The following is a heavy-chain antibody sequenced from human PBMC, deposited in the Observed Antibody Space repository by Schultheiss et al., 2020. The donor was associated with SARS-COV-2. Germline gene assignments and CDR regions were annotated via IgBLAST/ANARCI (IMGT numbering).Heavy chain of an antibody. J-gene: IGHJ6*02. D-gene: IGHD1-26*01. CDR1: GGSISSYY. CDR2: IYNTGST. Sequence: SETLSLTCTVSGGSISSYYWSWIRQPPGKGLEWIGYIYNTGSTNYNPSLKSRLTITVDTSKNQFSLQLNSVTPEDTAVYYCARDPGIVGATRGYYYYGMDVWGQGTTVTVSS. CDR3: ARDPGIVGATRGYYYYGMDV. V-gene: IGHV4-59*12.